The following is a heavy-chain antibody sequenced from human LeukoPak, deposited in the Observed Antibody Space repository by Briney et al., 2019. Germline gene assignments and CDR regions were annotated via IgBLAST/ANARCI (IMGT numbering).Heavy chain of an antibody. V-gene: IGHV3-23*01. CDR1: GFTFSSYS. D-gene: IGHD3-22*01. CDR2: ISGSGGST. Sequence: GGSLRLSCAASGFTFSSYSMNWVRQAPGKGLEWVSAISGSGGSTYYADSVKGRFTISRDNAKNTLYLQMNSLRAEDTAVYYCARDINYYDSSGYYKDYWGQGTLVTVSS. CDR3: ARDINYYDSSGYYKDY. J-gene: IGHJ4*02.